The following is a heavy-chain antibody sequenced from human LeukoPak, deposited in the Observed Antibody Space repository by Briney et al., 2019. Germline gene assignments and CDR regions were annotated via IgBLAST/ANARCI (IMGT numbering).Heavy chain of an antibody. V-gene: IGHV4-34*01. CDR3: ARGGYYYAPYYFDY. Sequence: SETLSLTCAVYGGSFSGYYWSWIRQPPGKGLEWIGEINHSGSTNYNPSLKSRVTISVDTSKNQFSLKLSSVTAADTAVYYCARGGYYYAPYYFDYWGQGTLVTVSS. D-gene: IGHD3-10*01. CDR1: GGSFSGYY. J-gene: IGHJ4*02. CDR2: INHSGST.